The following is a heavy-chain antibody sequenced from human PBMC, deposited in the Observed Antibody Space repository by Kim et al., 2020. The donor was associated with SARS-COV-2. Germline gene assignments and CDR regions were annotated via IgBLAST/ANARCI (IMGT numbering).Heavy chain of an antibody. CDR3: ARRRVAANNWFDP. V-gene: IGHV1-8*01. J-gene: IGHJ5*02. CDR2: MNPNSGNT. D-gene: IGHD6-19*01. Sequence: ASVKVSCKASGYTFTSYDINWVRQATGQGLEWMGWMNPNSGNTDYVQKFQGRVTMTRNTSISTAYMELSSLRSEDTAVYYCARRRVAANNWFDPWGQGTLVTVSS. CDR1: GYTFTSYD.